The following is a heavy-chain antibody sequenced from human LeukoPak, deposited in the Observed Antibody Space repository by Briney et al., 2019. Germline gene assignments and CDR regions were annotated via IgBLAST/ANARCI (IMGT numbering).Heavy chain of an antibody. CDR3: ARDRGAVAPYYYGMDV. CDR1: GGTFSSYA. V-gene: IGHV1-69*04. CDR2: IIPILGIA. J-gene: IGHJ6*02. D-gene: IGHD6-19*01. Sequence: SVKVSCKASGGTFSSYAISWVRQAPGQGLEWMGRIIPILGIANYAQKFQGRVTITADKSTSTAYMELSSLRSEDTAVYYCARDRGAVAPYYYGMDVWGQGTTVTASS.